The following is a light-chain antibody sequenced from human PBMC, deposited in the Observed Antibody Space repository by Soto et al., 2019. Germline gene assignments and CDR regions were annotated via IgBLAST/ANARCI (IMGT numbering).Light chain of an antibody. CDR3: SSYTGSSSLEV. J-gene: IGLJ1*01. Sequence: QSVLTHPASVSGSPGQSITISCTGTSSDVGGYDYVSWYQQQPGKAPKLMIYEVSNRPSGVSNRFSGSKYANTASLTISGLQTEDEADYYCSSYTGSSSLEVFGTGTKVTVL. CDR1: SSDVGGYDY. V-gene: IGLV2-14*01. CDR2: EVS.